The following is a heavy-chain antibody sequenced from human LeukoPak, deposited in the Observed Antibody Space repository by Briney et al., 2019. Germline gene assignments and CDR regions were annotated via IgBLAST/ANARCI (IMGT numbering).Heavy chain of an antibody. J-gene: IGHJ4*02. CDR2: IYYSGST. CDR3: ARAGFTAVVDY. V-gene: IGHV4-59*01. Sequence: SETLFLTCTVSGGSISSYYWSWIRQPPGKGLEWIGYIYYSGSTNYNPSLKSRVTISVDTSKNQFSLKLSSVIAADTAVYYCARAGFTAVVDYWGQGTLVTVSS. CDR1: GGSISSYY. D-gene: IGHD3-16*01.